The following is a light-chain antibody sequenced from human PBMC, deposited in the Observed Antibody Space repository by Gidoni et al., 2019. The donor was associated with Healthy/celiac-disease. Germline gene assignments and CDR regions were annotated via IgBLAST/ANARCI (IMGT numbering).Light chain of an antibody. CDR1: QSISSY. CDR3: QQSYSTPRT. V-gene: IGKV1-39*01. Sequence: DIQMTQSPSSLSASVGDRVTITCRASQSISSYLNWYQQKPGKAPKLLIYAASSLQSGVPSRFSGSGSGTDFTLTIGSLQPEDFATYYCQQSYSTPRTFGQXTKVEIK. J-gene: IGKJ1*01. CDR2: AAS.